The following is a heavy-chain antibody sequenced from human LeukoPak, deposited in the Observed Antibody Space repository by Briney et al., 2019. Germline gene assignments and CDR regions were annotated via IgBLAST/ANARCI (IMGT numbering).Heavy chain of an antibody. CDR1: GFTFRSYA. V-gene: IGHV3-23*01. CDR3: VREVSAWPKNWFDP. Sequence: SGGSLRLSCAGSGFTFRSYAMSWDRQSPVKGLEWVSAISDSGDGTYYADSVKARFTISRDNSKNTVYLEMSSLRAEDTAVYYCVREVSAWPKNWFDPWGQGTLVTVSS. CDR2: ISDSGDGT. J-gene: IGHJ5*02. D-gene: IGHD3-3*01.